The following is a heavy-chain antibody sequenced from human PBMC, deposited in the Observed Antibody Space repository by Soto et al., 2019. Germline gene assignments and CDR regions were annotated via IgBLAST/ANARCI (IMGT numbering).Heavy chain of an antibody. Sequence: SVKVSCKASGGTFSSYAISWVRQAPGQGLEWMGGIIPIFGTANYAQKFQGRVTITADESASTAYMELSSLRSEDTAVYYCARDPGTMVRRVIITGYYYYGMDVWGQGTTVTVSS. J-gene: IGHJ6*02. CDR1: GGTFSSYA. CDR3: ARDPGTMVRRVIITGYYYYGMDV. D-gene: IGHD3-10*01. CDR2: IIPIFGTA. V-gene: IGHV1-69*13.